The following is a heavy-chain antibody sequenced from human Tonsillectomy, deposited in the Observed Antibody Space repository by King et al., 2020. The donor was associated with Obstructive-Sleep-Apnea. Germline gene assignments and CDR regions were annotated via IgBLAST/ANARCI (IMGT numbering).Heavy chain of an antibody. Sequence: VQLQQWGAGLLKPSETLSLTCAVYGGSFSVYSLSWIRQPPGKGLEWIGEINNSGSATHNPSLTNRFTISVDTSKNQFSLKLSSVTAADTAVYYCASGEVYYGDYDYWGQGTLVTVSS. V-gene: IGHV4-34*01. J-gene: IGHJ4*02. D-gene: IGHD4-17*01. CDR2: INNSGSA. CDR1: GGSFSVYS. CDR3: ASGEVYYGDYDY.